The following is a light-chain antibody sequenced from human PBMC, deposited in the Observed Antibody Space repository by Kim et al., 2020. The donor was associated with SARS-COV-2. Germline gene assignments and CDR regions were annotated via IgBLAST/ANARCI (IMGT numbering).Light chain of an antibody. CDR2: EVS. CDR1: SRDVGGYNY. J-gene: IGLJ1*01. CDR3: SSYTTSSTYV. V-gene: IGLV2-14*01. Sequence: QSAPTQPDSVSGSLGQTITVSCTGTSRDVGGYNYVSWHQQHPGKAPKLMVYEVSHRASGVSDRFSGSKSAKTASLTISGLQAEDEAYYYCSSYTTSSTYVFGTGTKVTVL.